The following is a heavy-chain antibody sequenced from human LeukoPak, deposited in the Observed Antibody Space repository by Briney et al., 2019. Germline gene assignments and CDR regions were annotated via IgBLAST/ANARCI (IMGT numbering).Heavy chain of an antibody. D-gene: IGHD6-19*01. Sequence: SETLSLTCTVSGGSISSYYWSWIRQPPGKGLEWIGYIYYSGSTYYNPSLKSRVTISVDTSKTHFSPKLISVAAADTAVYYCARVATVAGTTQFDPWGQGTLVTVSS. CDR3: ARVATVAGTTQFDP. CDR1: GGSISSYY. V-gene: IGHV4-59*01. CDR2: IYYSGST. J-gene: IGHJ5*02.